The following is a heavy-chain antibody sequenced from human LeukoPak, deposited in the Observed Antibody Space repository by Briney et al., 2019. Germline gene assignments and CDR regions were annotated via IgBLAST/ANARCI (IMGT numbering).Heavy chain of an antibody. D-gene: IGHD3-10*01. V-gene: IGHV4-59*01. J-gene: IGHJ6*02. Sequence: PPETLSLTRTVSGGSISSYYWSWIRQPPGKGLEWIGYIYYSGSTNYNPSLKSRVTISVDTSKNQFSLKLSSVTAADTAVYYCARDDGSGSSPYNYYGMDVWGQGTTVTVSS. CDR2: IYYSGST. CDR1: GGSISSYY. CDR3: ARDDGSGSSPYNYYGMDV.